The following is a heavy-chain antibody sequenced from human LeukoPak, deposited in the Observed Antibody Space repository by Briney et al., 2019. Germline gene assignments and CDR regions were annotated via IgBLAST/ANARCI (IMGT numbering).Heavy chain of an antibody. Sequence: SETLSLTCTVTGGYIGNYSWSWIRQPPGEGLEWIGHIYYSGSTNYNPSLKSRVTISVDTSKNQFSLKLSSATAADTAVYYCARLLGSSAHFWYFDLWGRGTLVTVSS. D-gene: IGHD3-16*01. CDR3: ARLLGSSAHFWYFDL. CDR1: GGYIGNYS. V-gene: IGHV4-59*01. CDR2: IYYSGST. J-gene: IGHJ2*01.